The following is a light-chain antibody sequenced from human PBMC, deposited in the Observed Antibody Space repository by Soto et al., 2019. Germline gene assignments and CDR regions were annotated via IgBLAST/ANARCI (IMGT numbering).Light chain of an antibody. J-gene: IGLJ2*01. CDR1: SSDVGCYNL. V-gene: IGLV2-23*01. Sequence: QSALTQPASVSGSPGQSITISCTGTSSDVGCYNLVSWYQQHPGKAPKLMICEGSKRPSGVSNRFSGSKSGNTASLTISGLQAEDEADYYCCSYAGSSTSVIFGGGTKLTVL. CDR2: EGS. CDR3: CSYAGSSTSVI.